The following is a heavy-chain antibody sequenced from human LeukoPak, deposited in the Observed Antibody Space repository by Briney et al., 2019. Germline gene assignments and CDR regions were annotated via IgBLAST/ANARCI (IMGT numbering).Heavy chain of an antibody. J-gene: IGHJ5*02. D-gene: IGHD6-13*01. V-gene: IGHV4-4*02. CDR3: ARDRGIAGGRAWIDP. Sequence: SGTLSLTCAVSGGSISSSNWWSGVRPPPGKGLEWIGEIYHSGSTNYNPSLKSRVTISVDKSKNQFSLKLSSVTAADTAVYYCARDRGIAGGRAWIDPWGQGTLVTVSS. CDR2: IYHSGST. CDR1: GGSISSSNW.